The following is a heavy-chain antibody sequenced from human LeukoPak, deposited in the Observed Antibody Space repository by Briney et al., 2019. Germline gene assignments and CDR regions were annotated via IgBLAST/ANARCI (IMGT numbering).Heavy chain of an antibody. V-gene: IGHV1-69*05. CDR1: GYIFTSYG. D-gene: IGHD5-18*01. CDR2: IIPIFGTA. CDR3: ASGYSYGYAA. Sequence: SVKVSCKASGYIFTSYGISWVRQAPGQGLEWMGGIIPIFGTANYAQKFQGRVTITTDESTSTAYMELSSLRSEDTAVYYCASGYSYGYAAWGQGTLVTVSS. J-gene: IGHJ5*02.